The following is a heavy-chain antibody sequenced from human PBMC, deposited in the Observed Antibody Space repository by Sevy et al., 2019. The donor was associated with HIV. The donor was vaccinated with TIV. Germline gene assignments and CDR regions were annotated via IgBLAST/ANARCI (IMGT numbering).Heavy chain of an antibody. D-gene: IGHD5-18*01. CDR1: GYTFTGYY. CDR2: INPNSGGT. V-gene: IGHV1-2*06. Sequence: ASVKVSCKASGYTFTGYYMHWVRQAPGQGLEWMGRINPNSGGTNYAQKFQGRVTMTRDTSIGTAYMELSRLRSDDTAVYYCARGVGGYSYGPRYYFDYWGQGTLVTVSS. CDR3: ARGVGGYSYGPRYYFDY. J-gene: IGHJ4*02.